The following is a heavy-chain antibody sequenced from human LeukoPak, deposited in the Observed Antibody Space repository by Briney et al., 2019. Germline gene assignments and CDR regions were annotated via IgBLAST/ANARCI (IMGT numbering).Heavy chain of an antibody. CDR1: GGSISSGSYY. D-gene: IGHD3-9*01. Sequence: SETLSLTCTVSGGSISSGSYYWSWIRQPAGKGLEWIGRIYTSGSTNYNPSIKSRVTISVDTSKNQFSLKLSSVTAADTAVYYCARENDILTGYHYYYYGMDVWGKGTTVTVSS. CDR2: IYTSGST. CDR3: ARENDILTGYHYYYYGMDV. V-gene: IGHV4-61*02. J-gene: IGHJ6*04.